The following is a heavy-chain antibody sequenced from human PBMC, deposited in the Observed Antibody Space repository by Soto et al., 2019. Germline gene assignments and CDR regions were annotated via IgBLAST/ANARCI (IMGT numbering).Heavy chain of an antibody. CDR1: GFTFSSYA. D-gene: IGHD1-20*01. CDR2: ISYDGSNK. J-gene: IGHJ4*02. CDR3: AREPTLITGRGFLDY. V-gene: IGHV3-30-3*01. Sequence: GGSLRLSCAASGFTFSSYAMHWVRQAPGKGLEWVAVISYDGSNKYYADSVKGRFTISRDNSKNTLYLQMNSLRAEDTAVYYCAREPTLITGRGFLDYWGQGTLVTVSS.